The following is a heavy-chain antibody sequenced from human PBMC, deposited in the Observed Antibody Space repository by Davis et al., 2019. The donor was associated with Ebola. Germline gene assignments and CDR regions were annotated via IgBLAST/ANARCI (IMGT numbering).Heavy chain of an antibody. J-gene: IGHJ5*01. V-gene: IGHV4-59*12. CDR3: ARGNLPDYGGHSDS. Sequence: MPSETLSLTCTVSGGSISSYYWSWILQPPGKGLEWIGYIYYSGSTNYNPSLKSRVTISVDTSTNQFSLKLTSVTAADTAVYYCARGNLPDYGGHSDSWGQGSLVTVSS. D-gene: IGHD4-23*01. CDR2: IYYSGST. CDR1: GGSISSYY.